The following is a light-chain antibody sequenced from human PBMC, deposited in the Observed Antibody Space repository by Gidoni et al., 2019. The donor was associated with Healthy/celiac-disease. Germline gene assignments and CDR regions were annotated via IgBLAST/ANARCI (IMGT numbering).Light chain of an antibody. V-gene: IGKV3-11*01. Sequence: IVLTQSPATLSLSPGERATLSCRASQSVSSYLAWYQQKPGQAPRLLIYDASNRATGIPARFSGSGSGTDFTLTISSLEPEDCAVYYCQERSNWLRNTFGQGTKLEIK. CDR2: DAS. CDR3: QERSNWLRNT. J-gene: IGKJ2*01. CDR1: QSVSSY.